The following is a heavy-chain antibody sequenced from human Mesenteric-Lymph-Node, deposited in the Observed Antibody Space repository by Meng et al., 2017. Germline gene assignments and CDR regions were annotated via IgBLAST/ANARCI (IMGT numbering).Heavy chain of an antibody. J-gene: IGHJ6*02. D-gene: IGHD3-10*01. CDR3: ARGRLYYGSGSYYYYYYYGMDV. CDR1: GYTFTSYD. CDR2: MNPNSGNT. Sequence: ASVKVSCKASGYTFTSYDINWVRQATGQGLEWMGWMNPNSGNTGYAQKFQGRVTMTRNTSISTAYMELSSLRSEDTAVYYCARGRLYYGSGSYYYYYYYGMDVWGQGTTVTGYS. V-gene: IGHV1-8*02.